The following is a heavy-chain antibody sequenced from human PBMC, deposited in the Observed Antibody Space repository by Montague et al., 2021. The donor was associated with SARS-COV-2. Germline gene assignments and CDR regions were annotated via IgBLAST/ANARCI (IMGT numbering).Heavy chain of an antibody. CDR1: GFSPSSTGVG. CDR3: APTNATGAWPIDY. D-gene: IGHD1-14*01. J-gene: IGHJ4*02. CDR2: IYWDDDK. V-gene: IGHV2-5*02. Sequence: PALVTPTQPLTLTCAFSGFSPSSTGVGVGWLRQPPGKSLEWLTLIYWDDDKRYNSSLSSRLAITKDTSKTQAVLTLTNLNAADTATYFCAPTNATGAWPIDYWGQGTLVTVSS.